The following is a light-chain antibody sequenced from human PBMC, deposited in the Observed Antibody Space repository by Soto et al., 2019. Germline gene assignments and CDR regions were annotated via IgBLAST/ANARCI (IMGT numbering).Light chain of an antibody. CDR3: SSYTSSISRV. J-gene: IGLJ2*01. CDR1: SSDVGGYNY. Sequence: QSALAQPASVSGSPGQSITISCTGTSSDVGGYNYVSWYQQHPGKAPKLMIYDVSNRPSGVSNRFSGSKSGNTSSLTISGLQAEDEADYYCSSYTSSISRVFGGGT. CDR2: DVS. V-gene: IGLV2-14*01.